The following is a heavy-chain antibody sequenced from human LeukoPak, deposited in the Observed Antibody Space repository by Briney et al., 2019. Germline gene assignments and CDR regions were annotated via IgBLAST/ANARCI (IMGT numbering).Heavy chain of an antibody. Sequence: SETLSLTCTVSGDSISNSAYFWGWIRQPPGKGLEWIGSIYYSGSTYDNPSLKSRLTMSVDPSKNQFFLNLSSVTAADTAVYYCARDSVVVVPSLGLDPWGQGTLATVSS. CDR3: ARDSVVVVPSLGLDP. V-gene: IGHV4-39*07. CDR2: IYYSGST. D-gene: IGHD2-2*01. CDR1: GDSISNSAYF. J-gene: IGHJ5*02.